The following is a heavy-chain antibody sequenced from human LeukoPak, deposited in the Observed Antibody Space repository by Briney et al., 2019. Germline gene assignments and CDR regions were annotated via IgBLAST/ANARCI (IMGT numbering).Heavy chain of an antibody. CDR3: ARAHCSSTSCYGGDYYYYMDV. J-gene: IGHJ6*03. CDR1: GGSISSGDYY. D-gene: IGHD2-2*01. V-gene: IGHV4-30-4*08. CDR2: IYYSGST. Sequence: SETLSLTCTVSGGSISSGDYYWSWIRQPPGKGLEWIGYIYYSGSTYYNPSLKSRVTISVDTSKNQFSLKLSSVTAADTAVYYCARAHCSSTSCYGGDYYYYMDVWGKGTTVTVSS.